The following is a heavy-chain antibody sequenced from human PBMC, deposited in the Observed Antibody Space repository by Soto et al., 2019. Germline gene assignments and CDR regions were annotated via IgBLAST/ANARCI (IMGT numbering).Heavy chain of an antibody. CDR3: STGLYRSSSYYFYGMDV. V-gene: IGHV1-46*01. J-gene: IGHJ6*02. CDR1: GYTFTSYY. CDR2: INPSGGST. Sequence: QVQLVQSGAEVKKPGASVKVSCKASGYTFTSYYMHWVRQAPGQGLEWMGIINPSGGSTSYAQKFQGRVTMTRTTTTSTVYMELSSRRYEDTAVDYSSTGLYRSSSYYFYGMDVWGQVTTVTVSS. D-gene: IGHD6-6*01.